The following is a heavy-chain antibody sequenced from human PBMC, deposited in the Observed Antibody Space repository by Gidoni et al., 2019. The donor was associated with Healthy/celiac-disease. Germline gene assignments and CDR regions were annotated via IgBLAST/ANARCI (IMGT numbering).Heavy chain of an antibody. CDR1: GCTFSSYG. J-gene: IGHJ4*02. D-gene: IGHD6-13*01. CDR2: ISYDGSNK. Sequence: QVQLVESGGGVVQPGRSLRLTWAASGCTFSSYGMHWVRQAPGKGLEWVAVISYDGSNKYYADSVKGRFTISRDNSKNTLYLQMHSLRADDTAVYYCAKDSPAGGFDYWGQGTLVTVSS. CDR3: AKDSPAGGFDY. V-gene: IGHV3-30*18.